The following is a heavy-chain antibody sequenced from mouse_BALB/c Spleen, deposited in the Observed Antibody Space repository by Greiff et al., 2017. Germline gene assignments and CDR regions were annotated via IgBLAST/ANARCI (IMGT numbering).Heavy chain of an antibody. J-gene: IGHJ4*01. CDR2: ISSGSSTI. V-gene: IGHV5-17*02. CDR3: ARDGKGSMDY. Sequence: EVQLVESGGGLVQPGGSRKLSCAASGFTFSSFGMHWVRQAPEKGLEWVAYISSGSSTIYYADTVKGRFTISRDNPKNTLFLQMTSLRSEDTAMYYCARDGKGSMDYWGQGTSVTVSS. D-gene: IGHD2-1*01. CDR1: GFTFSSFG.